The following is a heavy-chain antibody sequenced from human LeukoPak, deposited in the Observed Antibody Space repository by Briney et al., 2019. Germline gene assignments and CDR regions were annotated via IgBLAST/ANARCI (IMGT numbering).Heavy chain of an antibody. CDR2: IDPSDSYT. CDR3: AREYYYGSVGYYGMDV. J-gene: IGHJ6*02. V-gene: IGHV5-10-1*01. Sequence: GEFPRTSCEGSAYSFTSYWTSWGRQMPPTGLESMGRIDPSDSYTNYRPSFQGHVTISADKSITTAYLQWSSLKASDTAMYYCAREYYYGSVGYYGMDVWGQGTTVTVS. D-gene: IGHD3-10*01. CDR1: AYSFTSYW.